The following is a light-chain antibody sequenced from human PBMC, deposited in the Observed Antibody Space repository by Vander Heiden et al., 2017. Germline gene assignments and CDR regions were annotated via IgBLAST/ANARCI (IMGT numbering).Light chain of an antibody. J-gene: IGKJ5*01. CDR2: AAS. Sequence: DIQMTQSPSFLSASVGDRVIITCRASQSISNYLNWYQHKLGEAPKLLIYAASSLQSGVPSRFSGSGSGTDFTLTINSLQPEDFATYYCQQYDGLPITFGQGTRLESK. CDR1: QSISNY. V-gene: IGKV1-39*01. CDR3: QQYDGLPIT.